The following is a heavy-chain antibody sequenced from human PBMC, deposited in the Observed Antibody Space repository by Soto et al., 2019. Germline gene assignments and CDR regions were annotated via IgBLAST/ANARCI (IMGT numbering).Heavy chain of an antibody. Sequence: GGSLRLSXAASGFTFSSYGMHWVRQAPGKGLEWVAVISYDGSNKYYADSVKGRFTISRDNSKNTLYLQMNSLRAEDTAVYYCAKVQFTMGYYYGMDVWGQGTTVTVSS. J-gene: IGHJ6*02. D-gene: IGHD3-3*01. CDR3: AKVQFTMGYYYGMDV. CDR2: ISYDGSNK. V-gene: IGHV3-30*18. CDR1: GFTFSSYG.